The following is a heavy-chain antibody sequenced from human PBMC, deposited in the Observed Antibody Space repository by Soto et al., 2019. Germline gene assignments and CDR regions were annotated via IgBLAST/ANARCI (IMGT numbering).Heavy chain of an antibody. D-gene: IGHD6-13*01. Sequence: QVQLQESGPGLVKPSQTLSLTCTVSGGSISSDGYYWSWIRQHPGKGLGWIGYIYYSGSTYYNPSHKSRVTLSVDTSNNQFSLKLSSVTAADTAVYYCARSITAAGTGYFQHWGQGTPVTVSS. CDR2: IYYSGST. CDR3: ARSITAAGTGYFQH. CDR1: GGSISSDGYY. V-gene: IGHV4-31*03. J-gene: IGHJ1*01.